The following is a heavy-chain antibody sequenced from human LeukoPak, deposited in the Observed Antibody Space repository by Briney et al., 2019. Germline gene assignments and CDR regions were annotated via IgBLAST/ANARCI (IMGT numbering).Heavy chain of an antibody. CDR1: GGSISSYY. V-gene: IGHV4-59*01. CDR3: ARGGYYDFWSGYYGYFDY. D-gene: IGHD3-3*01. CDR2: IYYSGST. J-gene: IGHJ4*02. Sequence: SETLSLTCTVSGGSISSYYWSWIRQPLGKGLEWIGYIYYSGSTNYNPSLKSRVTISVDTSKNQFSLKLSSVTAADTAVYYCARGGYYDFWSGYYGYFDYWGQGTLVTVSS.